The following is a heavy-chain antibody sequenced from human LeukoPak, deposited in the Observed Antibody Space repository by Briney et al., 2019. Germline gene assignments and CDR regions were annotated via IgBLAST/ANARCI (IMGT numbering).Heavy chain of an antibody. D-gene: IGHD1-26*01. V-gene: IGHV3-48*04. CDR3: ASSLGAAFDY. Sequence: PGGSLRLSCAASGFTFSSYSMNWVRQAPGKGLEWVSYISSSSSTIYYADSVKGRFTISSDNAKNSLYLQMNSLRAEDTAVYYCASSLGAAFDYWGQGTLVTVSS. CDR1: GFTFSSYS. CDR2: ISSSSSTI. J-gene: IGHJ4*02.